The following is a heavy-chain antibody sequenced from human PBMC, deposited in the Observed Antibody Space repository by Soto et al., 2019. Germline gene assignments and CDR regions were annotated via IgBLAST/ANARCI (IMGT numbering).Heavy chain of an antibody. CDR1: GFTFGDYA. D-gene: IGHD2-2*01. CDR3: TLCSSTSCYGRNWFDP. J-gene: IGHJ5*02. CDR2: IRSKAYGGTT. Sequence: HPGGSLRLSCTASGFTFGDYAMSWVRQAPGKGLEWVGFIRSKAYGGTTEYAASVKGRFTISRDDSKSIAYLQMNSLKTEDTAVYYCTLCSSTSCYGRNWFDPWGQGTLVTVSS. V-gene: IGHV3-49*04.